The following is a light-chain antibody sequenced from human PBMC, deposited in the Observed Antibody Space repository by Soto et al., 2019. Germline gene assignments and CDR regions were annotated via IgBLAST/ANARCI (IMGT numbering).Light chain of an antibody. J-gene: IGKJ2*01. Sequence: EIVLTQSPVTLSLSPGQRSTLSRMASQRISNSYLAWYQQKPGQAPRLLLYDASSRATGIPDRVSGSGSGTDFTLTISRLEPEDFAVYYCQQYARPPYAFGQGTKVDIK. V-gene: IGKV3-20*01. CDR3: QQYARPPYA. CDR1: QRISNSY. CDR2: DAS.